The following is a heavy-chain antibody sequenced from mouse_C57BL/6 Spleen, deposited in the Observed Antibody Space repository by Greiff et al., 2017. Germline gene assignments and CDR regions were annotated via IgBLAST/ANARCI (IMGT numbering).Heavy chain of an antibody. D-gene: IGHD2-2*01. V-gene: IGHV1-78*01. CDR1: GYTFTDHT. CDR2: IYPRDGST. J-gene: IGHJ4*01. CDR3: ARKIYYGYPYYYAMDY. Sequence: QVQLKESDAELVKPGASVKISCKVSGYTFTDHTIHWMKQRPEQGLEWIGYIYPRDGSTKYNEKFKGKATLTADKSSSTAYMQLNSLTSEDSAVYFCARKIYYGYPYYYAMDYWGQGTSVTVSS.